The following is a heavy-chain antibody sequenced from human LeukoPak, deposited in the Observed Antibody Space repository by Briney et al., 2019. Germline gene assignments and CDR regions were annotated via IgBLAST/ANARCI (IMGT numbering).Heavy chain of an antibody. CDR2: IYYSGST. CDR3: VIPSGYYPSY. CDR1: GGSISSSSYY. D-gene: IGHD3-22*01. Sequence: SETLSLTCTVSGGSISSSSYYWGWIHQPPGKGLEWIGSIYYSGSTYYNPSLKSRVTISVDTSKNQFSLKLSSVTAADTAVYYCVIPSGYYPSYWGQGTLVTVSS. V-gene: IGHV4-39*01. J-gene: IGHJ4*02.